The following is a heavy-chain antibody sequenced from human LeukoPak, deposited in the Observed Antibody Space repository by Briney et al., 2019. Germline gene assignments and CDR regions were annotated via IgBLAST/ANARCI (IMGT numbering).Heavy chain of an antibody. CDR3: AKVYFGPDYYIDV. V-gene: IGHV3-23*01. J-gene: IGHJ6*03. D-gene: IGHD3-10*01. CDR2: FGGSDGST. CDR1: GFTFRSYA. Sequence: GGSLRLSCAASGFTFRSYAMSWVRQAPGKGLEWVSGFGGSDGSTYYADSVKGRFTISRDNSKSTVYLQMNSFRAEDTAVYYCAKVYFGPDYYIDVWGKGTTVTVSS.